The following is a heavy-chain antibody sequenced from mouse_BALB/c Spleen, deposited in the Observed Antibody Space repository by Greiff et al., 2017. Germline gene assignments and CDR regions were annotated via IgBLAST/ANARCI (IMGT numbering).Heavy chain of an antibody. CDR3: ARQEYGNSYYFDY. D-gene: IGHD2-10*02. CDR1: GFTFSSYY. V-gene: IGHV5-6-2*01. CDR2: INSNGGST. J-gene: IGHJ2*01. Sequence: DVKLVESGGGLVKLGGSLKLSCAASGFTFSSYYMSWVRQTPEKRLELVAAINSNGGSTYYPDTVKGRFTISRDNAKNTLYLQMSSLNSEDTALYYCARQEYGNSYYFDYWGQGTTLTVSS.